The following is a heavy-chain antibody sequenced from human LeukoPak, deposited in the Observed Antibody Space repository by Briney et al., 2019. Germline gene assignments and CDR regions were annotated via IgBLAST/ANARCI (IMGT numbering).Heavy chain of an antibody. CDR3: AGRPYGSGSNRYDY. CDR1: GGTFSSYA. D-gene: IGHD3-10*01. V-gene: IGHV1-18*01. CDR2: ISAYNGNT. Sequence: ASVKVSCKASGGTFSSYAISWVRQAPGQGLEWMGWISAYNGNTNYAQKLQGRVTMTTDTSTSTAYMELRSLRSDDTAVYYCAGRPYGSGSNRYDYWGQGTLVTVSS. J-gene: IGHJ4*02.